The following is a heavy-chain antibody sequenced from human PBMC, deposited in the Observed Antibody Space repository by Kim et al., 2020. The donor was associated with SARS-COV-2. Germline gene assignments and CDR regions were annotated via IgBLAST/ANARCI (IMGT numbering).Heavy chain of an antibody. CDR3: ARDLGEYYDILTGYFSGMDV. CDR2: IYYSGST. Sequence: SETLSLTCTVSGGSVSSGSYYWSWIRQPPGKGLEWIGYIYYSGSTNYNPSLKSRVTISVDTSKNQFSLKLSSVTAADTAVYYCARDLGEYYDILTGYFSGMDVWGHGTTVTVSS. CDR1: GGSVSSGSYY. V-gene: IGHV4-61*01. D-gene: IGHD3-9*01. J-gene: IGHJ6*02.